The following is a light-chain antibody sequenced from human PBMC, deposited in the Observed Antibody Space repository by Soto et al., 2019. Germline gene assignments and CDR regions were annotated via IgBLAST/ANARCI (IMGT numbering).Light chain of an antibody. CDR1: QSVLSSSNNKNY. CDR3: QHYYGTPRT. V-gene: IGKV4-1*01. J-gene: IGKJ2*01. Sequence: DIVMTQSPDSLAVSLGERATINCKSSQSVLSSSNNKNYLAWYQQKPGQSPKLLIYWASTRDSGVPDRFSGSGSATDFTLTISSLQAEDAAVYSCQHYYGTPRTFGQGTKLEIK. CDR2: WAS.